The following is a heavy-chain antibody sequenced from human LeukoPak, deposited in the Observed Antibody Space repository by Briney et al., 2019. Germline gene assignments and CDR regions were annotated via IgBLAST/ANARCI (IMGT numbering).Heavy chain of an antibody. CDR1: GGTFSSYA. J-gene: IGHJ4*02. D-gene: IGHD3-10*01. CDR3: ARSHYYGSGSILYYFPY. Sequence: SVKVSCKASGGTFSSYAISWVRQPPGQGLEWMAGFIPIIGTPNYAQKFQGRVTITADESTSTAYMELSSLRSEDTAVYYCARSHYYGSGSILYYFPYWGQGTLVTVSS. V-gene: IGHV1-69*13. CDR2: FIPIIGTP.